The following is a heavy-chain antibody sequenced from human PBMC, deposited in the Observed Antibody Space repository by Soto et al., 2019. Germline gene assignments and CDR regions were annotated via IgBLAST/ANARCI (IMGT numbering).Heavy chain of an antibody. D-gene: IGHD1-1*01. CDR2: IKRKNDGGKT. CDR1: GFTFSNAW. J-gene: IGHJ4*02. V-gene: IGHV3-15*01. CDR3: TTDLAVNDYYIDD. Sequence: GGSLRLSCAASGFTFSNAWMSWVRQAPGKGLEWVARIKRKNDGGKTDYAAPVKGRFTISRDESKNTLYLQMNRLKTEDAAVYYGTTDLAVNDYYIDDWGQGTMVTVSS.